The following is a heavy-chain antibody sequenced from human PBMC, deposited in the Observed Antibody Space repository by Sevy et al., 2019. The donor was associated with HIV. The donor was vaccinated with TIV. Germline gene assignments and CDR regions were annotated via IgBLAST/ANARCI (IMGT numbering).Heavy chain of an antibody. J-gene: IGHJ4*02. CDR3: AREWSLLSDWYGEFDY. D-gene: IGHD6-19*01. Sequence: GWSLRLSCAASGFTFSSYAMNWVRQAPGKGLEWVSSISKSGESTYYAVSVRGRFTVSRDNSKNTVKLQLKSLRAEDTAIYYCAREWSLLSDWYGEFDYWGQGTLVTVSS. V-gene: IGHV3-23*01. CDR2: ISKSGEST. CDR1: GFTFSSYA.